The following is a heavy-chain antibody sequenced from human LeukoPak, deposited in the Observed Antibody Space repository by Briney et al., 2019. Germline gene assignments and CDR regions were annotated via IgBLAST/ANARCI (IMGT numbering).Heavy chain of an antibody. CDR1: GYTFSDYY. Sequence: ASVKVSCKPSGYTFSDYYIHWVRQAPGQGLEWMGWINPSNGVTKYAQKFEGSVTMTRDTSHSTAYMELSRVRPDDTAVYFCARDHYDVSTAYPARAIDHWGQGTLVTVSS. CDR3: ARDHYDVSTAYPARAIDH. V-gene: IGHV1-2*04. J-gene: IGHJ4*02. CDR2: INPSNGVT. D-gene: IGHD3-9*01.